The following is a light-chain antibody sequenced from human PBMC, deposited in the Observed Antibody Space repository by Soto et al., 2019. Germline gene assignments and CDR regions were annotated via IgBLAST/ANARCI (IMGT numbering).Light chain of an antibody. Sequence: EIVLTQSPGTLSLSPGERATLSCRASQTVSGSYLAWFQQKPGQAPRLLIYAASTRAGGVTDRFSGSGSGKDFSLTINRLETADYAVYYCQLYGHSPWRFGQGMDVEIK. CDR3: QLYGHSPWR. CDR1: QTVSGSY. V-gene: IGKV3-20*01. CDR2: AAS. J-gene: IGKJ1*01.